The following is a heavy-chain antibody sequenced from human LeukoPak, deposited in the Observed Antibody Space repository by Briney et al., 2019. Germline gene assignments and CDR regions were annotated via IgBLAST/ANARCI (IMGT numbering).Heavy chain of an antibody. CDR1: EFTFSSYS. V-gene: IGHV3-48*01. Sequence: SGGSLRLSCAASEFTFSSYSMNWVRQAPGKGLEWVSYITNSGSSKSYADSVKGRFTISRDNTKNSLYLQMNGLRAEDTAVYYCARGSYGMDVWGQGTTVTVSS. CDR2: ITNSGSSK. CDR3: ARGSYGMDV. J-gene: IGHJ6*02.